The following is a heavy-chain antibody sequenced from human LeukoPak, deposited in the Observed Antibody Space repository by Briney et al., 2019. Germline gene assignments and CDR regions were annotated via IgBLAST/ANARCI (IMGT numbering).Heavy chain of an antibody. J-gene: IGHJ4*02. CDR1: GYTFTGYY. V-gene: IGHV1-2*02. Sequence: ASVKVSCKASGYTFTGYYMHWVRQAPGQGLEWMGWINPNSGGTNYAQKFQGRVTMTRDTSISTAYMELSRLRAEDTAVYYCARSLSSRFSGPRRPYYFDSWGQGTLVTVSS. D-gene: IGHD3-16*02. CDR3: ARSLSSRFSGPRRPYYFDS. CDR2: INPNSGGT.